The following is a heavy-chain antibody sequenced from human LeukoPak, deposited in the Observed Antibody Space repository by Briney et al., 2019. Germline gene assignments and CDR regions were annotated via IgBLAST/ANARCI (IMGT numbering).Heavy chain of an antibody. V-gene: IGHV4-34*01. CDR3: ARVGPYYYDSSGYISAFDI. CDR1: DGSFSGYY. CDR2: INHSGST. D-gene: IGHD3-22*01. J-gene: IGHJ3*02. Sequence: PSETLSLTCAVYDGSFSGYYWGWIRQPPGKGLEWIGEINHSGSTNYNPSLKSRVTISVDTSKNQFSLKLSSVTAADTAVYYCARVGPYYYDSSGYISAFDIWGQGTMVTVSS.